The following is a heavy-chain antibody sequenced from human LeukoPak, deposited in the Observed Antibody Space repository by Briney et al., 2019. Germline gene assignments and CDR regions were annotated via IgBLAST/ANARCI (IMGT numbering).Heavy chain of an antibody. CDR2: VSGSGGST. CDR1: GISFSRLA. D-gene: IGHD4-23*01. V-gene: IGHV3-23*01. Sequence: PGGSLRLSCAASGISFSRLAMTWVRQAPGKGLEWVSGVSGSGGSTSYADSVKGRFTISRDNSRNTLYLQMNSLRAEDTAVYYCAKDSGYGGINYFDYWGQGTLVTVSS. CDR3: AKDSGYGGINYFDY. J-gene: IGHJ4*02.